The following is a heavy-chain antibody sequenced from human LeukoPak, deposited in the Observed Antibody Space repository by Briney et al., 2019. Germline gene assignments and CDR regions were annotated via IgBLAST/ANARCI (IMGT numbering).Heavy chain of an antibody. Sequence: PGGSLRLSCAASGFTFDDYAMHWVRQAPGKGLEWVSLIGGDGGSTFYADSVKRRFTISRDNSKNSLYLQMDSLKTEDTALYFCVKGRQWLLGHWGQGTLVTVSS. CDR1: GFTFDDYA. J-gene: IGHJ4*02. D-gene: IGHD6-19*01. V-gene: IGHV3-43*02. CDR3: VKGRQWLLGH. CDR2: IGGDGGST.